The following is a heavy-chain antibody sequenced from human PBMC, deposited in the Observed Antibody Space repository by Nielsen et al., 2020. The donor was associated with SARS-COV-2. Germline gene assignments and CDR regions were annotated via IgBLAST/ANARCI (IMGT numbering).Heavy chain of an antibody. V-gene: IGHV4-4*02. J-gene: IGHJ4*02. D-gene: IGHD3-10*01. CDR3: ARRSGSSHWLFDY. CDR1: GGSISSSNW. Sequence: SETLSLTCAVSGGSISSSNWWSWVRQPPGKGLEWIGYIYYSGSTNYNPSLKSRVTISVDTSKNQFSLKLSSVTAADTAVYYCARRSGSSHWLFDYWGQGTLVTVSS. CDR2: IYYSGST.